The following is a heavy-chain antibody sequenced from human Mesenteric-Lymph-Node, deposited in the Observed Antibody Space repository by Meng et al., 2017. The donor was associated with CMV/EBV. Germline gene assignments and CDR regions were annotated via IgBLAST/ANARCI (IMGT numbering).Heavy chain of an antibody. Sequence: CTGSGGSISSYYWSWIRQPPGKGLEWIGYIYYTGNTKYNPSLKSRVTIPVDTSKNQFSLKLSSVTAADTAVYYCARHKATAASSFDYWGQGTLVTVSS. CDR3: ARHKATAASSFDY. D-gene: IGHD2-21*02. J-gene: IGHJ4*02. CDR1: GGSISSYY. CDR2: IYYTGNT. V-gene: IGHV4-59*08.